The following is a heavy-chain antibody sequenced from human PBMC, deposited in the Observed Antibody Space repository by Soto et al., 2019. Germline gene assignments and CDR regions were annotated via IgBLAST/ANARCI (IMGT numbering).Heavy chain of an antibody. CDR2: IWYDGSNK. D-gene: IGHD3-16*01. CDR3: ARELRELLALYYYYGMDV. CDR1: GFTFSSYG. J-gene: IGHJ6*02. V-gene: IGHV3-33*01. Sequence: GGSLRLSCAASGFTFSSYGMHWVRQAPGKGLEWVAVIWYDGSNKYYADSVKGRFTISRDNSKNTLYLQMNSLRAEDTAVYYCARELRELLALYYYYGMDVWGQGTTVTVSS.